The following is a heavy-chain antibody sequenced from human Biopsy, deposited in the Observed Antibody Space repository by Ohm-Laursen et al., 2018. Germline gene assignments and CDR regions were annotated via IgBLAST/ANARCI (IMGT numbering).Heavy chain of an antibody. V-gene: IGHV4-59*01. J-gene: IGHJ6*02. D-gene: IGHD2/OR15-2a*01. CDR2: VYYSGTT. Sequence: TLSLTCTVSGGFISSDWWSWIRQTPGKGLEWIGYVYYSGTTTYNPSLRSRVTISVDTSMNQISLRLQSVTAADTAIYYCTRATNSTGWPYYYFYGMDIWGQGTTVTVSS. CDR1: GGFISSDW. CDR3: TRATNSTGWPYYYFYGMDI.